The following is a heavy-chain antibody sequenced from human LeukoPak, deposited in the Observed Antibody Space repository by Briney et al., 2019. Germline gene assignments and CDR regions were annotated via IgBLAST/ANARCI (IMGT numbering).Heavy chain of an antibody. V-gene: IGHV3-21*01. CDR2: ISSSSSYI. J-gene: IGHJ3*02. CDR3: ARDTSVDIAMANHDAFDI. Sequence: GGSLRLSCAASGFTFSSYSMNWVRQAPGKGLEWVSSISSSSSYIYYADSVKGRFTISRDNAKNSLYLQMNSLRAEDTAVYYCARDTSVDIAMANHDAFDIWGQGTMVNVSS. D-gene: IGHD5-18*01. CDR1: GFTFSSYS.